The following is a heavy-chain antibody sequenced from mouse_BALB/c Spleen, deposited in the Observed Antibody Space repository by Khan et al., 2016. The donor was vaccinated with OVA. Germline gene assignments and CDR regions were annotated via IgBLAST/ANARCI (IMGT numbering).Heavy chain of an antibody. CDR2: IYPGSGTT. Sequence: QVQLKESGPELVKPGASVKMSCKASGYTFTDYIISWVKQRTGQGLEWIGEIYPGSGTTHYNEKFKGKATLTADKSSNTAYIQLTSLTSEDSAIYFCARFETTVADYGGHGTTLTVSS. V-gene: IGHV1-77*01. CDR3: ARFETTVADY. D-gene: IGHD1-1*01. CDR1: GYTFTDYI. J-gene: IGHJ2*01.